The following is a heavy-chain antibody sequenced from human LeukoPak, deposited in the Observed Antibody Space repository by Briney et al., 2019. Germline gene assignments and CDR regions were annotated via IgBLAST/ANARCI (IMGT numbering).Heavy chain of an antibody. CDR3: AKAYYDILTESDY. V-gene: IGHV3-7*01. D-gene: IGHD3-9*01. CDR2: IKEDGSEK. J-gene: IGHJ4*02. Sequence: PGGSLRLSCEASEIAFSDFWMNWIRQSPGKGLEWVANIKEDGSEKHYVESVKGRFTISRDNSKNTLYLQMNSLRAEDTAVYYCAKAYYDILTESDYWGQGTLVTVSS. CDR1: EIAFSDFW.